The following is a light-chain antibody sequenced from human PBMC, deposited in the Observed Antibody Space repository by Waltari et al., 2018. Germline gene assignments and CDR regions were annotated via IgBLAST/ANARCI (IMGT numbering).Light chain of an antibody. CDR2: DAS. CDR1: QSVSSY. V-gene: IGKV3-11*01. CDR3: QQRSNWPPG. Sequence: ETVLIQSPATLSFSQGAGATLPCRASQSVSSYFAWYQQKPGQAPRLLIYDASNRATGIPARFSGSGSGTDFTLTISSLEPEDFAVYYCQQRSNWPPGFGGGTKVEIK. J-gene: IGKJ4*02.